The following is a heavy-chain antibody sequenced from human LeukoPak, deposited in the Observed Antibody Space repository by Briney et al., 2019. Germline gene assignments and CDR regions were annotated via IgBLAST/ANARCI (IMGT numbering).Heavy chain of an antibody. Sequence: GGSLRLSCAASGFTFSTYAMTWVRQATGKGLEWVSGISDSGDTTYYADSVKGRFTISRDNSTNTLYLQMHSLRADGTAVYDCAKGTCRGGRCSFVDWGQGTLVTVSS. CDR2: ISDSGDTT. J-gene: IGHJ4*02. D-gene: IGHD2-15*01. CDR1: GFTFSTYA. CDR3: AKGTCRGGRCSFVD. V-gene: IGHV3-23*01.